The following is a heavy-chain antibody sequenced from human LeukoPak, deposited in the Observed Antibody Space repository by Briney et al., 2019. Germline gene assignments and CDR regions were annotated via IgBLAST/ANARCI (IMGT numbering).Heavy chain of an antibody. J-gene: IGHJ5*02. D-gene: IGHD4-17*01. Sequence: PSETLSLTCTVSGGSISSYYWSWIRQPPGKGLEWIGYIYYSGSTNYNPSLKSRVTISVDTSKNQFSLKLSSVTAADTAVYYCARAQKLMTTPYWFDPWGQGTLVTASS. V-gene: IGHV4-59*01. CDR3: ARAQKLMTTPYWFDP. CDR1: GGSISSYY. CDR2: IYYSGST.